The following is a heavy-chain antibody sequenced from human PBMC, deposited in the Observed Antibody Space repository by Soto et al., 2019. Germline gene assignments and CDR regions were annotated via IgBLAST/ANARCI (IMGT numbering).Heavy chain of an antibody. CDR2: IYYSGST. D-gene: IGHD5-18*01. J-gene: IGHJ4*02. Sequence: QLQLQESGPGLVKPSETLSLTCTVSGGSISSSSYYWGWIRQPPGKGLEWIGSIYYSGSTYYNPSRKSRVTISVDTSENQFPLKLSPVTAADTAVYYCARHSARRYSYGGRVDYWGQGTLVTVSS. CDR3: ARHSARRYSYGGRVDY. CDR1: GGSISSSSYY. V-gene: IGHV4-39*01.